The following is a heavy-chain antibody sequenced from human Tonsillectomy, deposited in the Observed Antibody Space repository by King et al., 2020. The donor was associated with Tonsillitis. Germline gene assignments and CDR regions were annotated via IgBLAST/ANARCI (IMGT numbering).Heavy chain of an antibody. CDR1: GFTFSNFG. Sequence: VQLVESGGGVVQPGRSLRLSCAASGFTFSNFGMHWVRQAPGKGLEWVAVISYDGNDKYYADSVKGRFTISRDNSKNTLYLQMNSLRAEDTAVYYCAKVELRWELLLGSSFDYWGQGTLVTVSS. D-gene: IGHD1-26*01. CDR3: AKVELRWELLLGSSFDY. J-gene: IGHJ4*02. V-gene: IGHV3-30*18. CDR2: ISYDGNDK.